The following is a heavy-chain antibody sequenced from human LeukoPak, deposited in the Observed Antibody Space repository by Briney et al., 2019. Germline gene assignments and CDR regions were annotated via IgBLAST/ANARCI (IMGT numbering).Heavy chain of an antibody. Sequence: GGSLRLSCAVSGFTFSTYWMSWARQAPGKGLEWVGNIKEDGSEKYYVDSMKGRFTISRDNAKNSLYLQMNSLRVEDTAVYYCARDSFETDIDYWGQGTLVTVSS. CDR1: GFTFSTYW. D-gene: IGHD1-14*01. CDR2: IKEDGSEK. V-gene: IGHV3-7*01. J-gene: IGHJ4*02. CDR3: ARDSFETDIDY.